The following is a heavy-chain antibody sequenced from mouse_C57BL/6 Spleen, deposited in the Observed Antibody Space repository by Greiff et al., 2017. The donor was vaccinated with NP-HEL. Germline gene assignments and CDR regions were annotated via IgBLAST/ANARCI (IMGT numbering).Heavy chain of an antibody. J-gene: IGHJ4*01. CDR2: ISSGSSTI. CDR3: ARPTVVAPWAMDY. V-gene: IGHV5-17*01. D-gene: IGHD1-1*01. Sequence: DVMLVESGGGLVKPGGSLKLSCAASGFTFSDYGMHWVRQAPEKGLEWVAYISSGSSTIYYADTVKGRFTISRDNAKNTLFLQMTSLRSEDTAMYYCARPTVVAPWAMDYWGQGTSVTVSS. CDR1: GFTFSDYG.